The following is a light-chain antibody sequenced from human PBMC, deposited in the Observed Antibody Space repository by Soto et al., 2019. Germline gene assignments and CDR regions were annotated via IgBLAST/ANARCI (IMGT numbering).Light chain of an antibody. J-gene: IGLJ1*01. CDR2: EVS. CDR3: SSYTTSNTLV. V-gene: IGLV2-14*01. CDR1: SSDIGGYNS. Sequence: QSALTQSASVSGSPGQSITISCTGTSSDIGGYNSVSWYQQHPDKAPKLMIYEVSSRPSGVSNRFSGFKSGNTASLTISGLQAEDEADYYCSSYTTSNTLVFGTGTKLTVL.